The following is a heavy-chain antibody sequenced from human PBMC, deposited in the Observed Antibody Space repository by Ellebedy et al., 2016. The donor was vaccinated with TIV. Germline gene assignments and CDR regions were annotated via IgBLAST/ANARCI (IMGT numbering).Heavy chain of an antibody. D-gene: IGHD6-19*01. CDR2: ISSSGITI. V-gene: IGHV3-11*04. J-gene: IGHJ4*02. CDR3: ARATAGIGYYFDY. CDR1: GFTFSDYY. Sequence: GESLKLSXAASGFTFSDYYMSWIRQAPGKGLEWVSYISSSGITIHYADTVKGRFTISRDNAKNSLYLQMNSLRAEDTAVYYCARATAGIGYYFDYWGRGTLVTVSS.